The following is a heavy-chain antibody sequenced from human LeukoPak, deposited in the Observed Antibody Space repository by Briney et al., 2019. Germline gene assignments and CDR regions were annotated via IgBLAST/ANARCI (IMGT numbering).Heavy chain of an antibody. Sequence: SETLSLTCAVYGGSFSGYYWSWIRQPPGKGLEWIGEINHSGSTNYNPSLKSRVTISVDTSKNQFSLKLSSVTAADTAVYYCARGLGTWGQGTMVTVSS. V-gene: IGHV4-34*01. CDR2: INHSGST. CDR3: ARGLGT. J-gene: IGHJ3*02. CDR1: GGSFSGYY.